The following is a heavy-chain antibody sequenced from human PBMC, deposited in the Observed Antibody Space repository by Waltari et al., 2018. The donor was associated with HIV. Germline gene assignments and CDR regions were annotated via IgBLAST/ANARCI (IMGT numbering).Heavy chain of an antibody. J-gene: IGHJ4*02. Sequence: QVQLVQSGAEVTKPGSSVNVSCKASGDTFRTYVVRWLRQAPGQGLEWMGKINSLIGTPYYAQRFQGRLTITADESTTTAYMELSSLTSGDTAVYYCVRPRGSGDSYDYWGQGTLVTVSS. CDR3: VRPRGSGDSYDY. CDR2: INSLIGTP. D-gene: IGHD2-21*01. CDR1: GDTFRTYV. V-gene: IGHV1-69*11.